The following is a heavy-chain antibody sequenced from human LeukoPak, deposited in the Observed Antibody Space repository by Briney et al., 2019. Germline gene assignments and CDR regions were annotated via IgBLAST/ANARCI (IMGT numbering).Heavy chain of an antibody. CDR3: ARRVGAGDSVAFDI. CDR1: GGSISSGDYY. CDR2: IYYSGST. J-gene: IGHJ3*02. Sequence: SETLSLTCTVSGGSISSGDYYWRWIRQPPGKGLEWIGYIYYSGSTYYNPSLKSRVTISVDTSKNQFSLKLNSVTAADTAVYYCARRVGAGDSVAFDIWGQGTMVTVSS. D-gene: IGHD1-26*01. V-gene: IGHV4-30-4*01.